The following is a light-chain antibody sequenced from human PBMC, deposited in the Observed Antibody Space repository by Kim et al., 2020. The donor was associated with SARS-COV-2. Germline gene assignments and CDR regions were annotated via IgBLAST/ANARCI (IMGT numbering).Light chain of an antibody. CDR2: GAS. V-gene: IGKV3-15*01. J-gene: IGKJ2*01. Sequence: SVSPGERAPLSCRASQSVSNSLAWYQQKLGQAPRLLIYGASTRAPGIPARFSGSGSGTEFTLTISSLQSEDFAVYYCQQYNDWPYTFGQGTKLEI. CDR1: QSVSNS. CDR3: QQYNDWPYT.